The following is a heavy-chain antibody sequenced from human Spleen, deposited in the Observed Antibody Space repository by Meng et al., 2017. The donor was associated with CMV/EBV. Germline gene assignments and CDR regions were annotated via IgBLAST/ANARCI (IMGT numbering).Heavy chain of an antibody. J-gene: IGHJ4*02. D-gene: IGHD5-18*01. CDR1: EFTFSNYI. CDR2: ISSRSTYI. CDR3: ARDRGYSHGYAFDY. Sequence: GESLKISCAASEFTFSNYIMNWARQAPGKGLEWVSSISSRSTYISYADSVKGRFTVSRDNAKNSLYLQMDSLRAEDTAIYYCARDRGYSHGYAFDYWGQGTLVTVSS. V-gene: IGHV3-21*01.